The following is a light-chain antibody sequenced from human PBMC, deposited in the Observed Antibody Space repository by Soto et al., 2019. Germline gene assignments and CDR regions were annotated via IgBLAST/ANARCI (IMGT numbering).Light chain of an antibody. V-gene: IGLV2-8*01. CDR3: SSYAGSNRGV. Sequence: QSALTQPPSASGSPGQSVTISCTGTSSDVGGYNYVSWYLQHPGKAPKLMIYDVNKRPSGVPDRFCGSKSGNTASLTVSGLQAEDEADYYCSSYAGSNRGVFGGGTKVTVL. J-gene: IGLJ3*02. CDR1: SSDVGGYNY. CDR2: DVN.